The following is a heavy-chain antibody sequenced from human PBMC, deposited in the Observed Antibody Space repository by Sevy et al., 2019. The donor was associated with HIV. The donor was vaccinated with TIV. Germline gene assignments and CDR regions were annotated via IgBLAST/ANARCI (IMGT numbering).Heavy chain of an antibody. Sequence: GGSLRLSCAASGFNFNKYGMRWVRQAPGKGLEYVASMKGDGSEKYYMDSVKGRFTISRDNAENSVYLQMNSLRAEDTAVYHCVRAGAFGTYDSWGQGTLVTVSS. D-gene: IGHD3-10*01. CDR3: VRAGAFGTYDS. CDR2: MKGDGSEK. J-gene: IGHJ4*02. CDR1: GFNFNKYG. V-gene: IGHV3-7*01.